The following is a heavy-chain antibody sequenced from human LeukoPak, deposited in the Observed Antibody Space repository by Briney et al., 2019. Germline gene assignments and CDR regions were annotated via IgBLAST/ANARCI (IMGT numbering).Heavy chain of an antibody. Sequence: GGSLRLSCAASGFTFSSYAMSWVRQAPGKGLEWVSAISGGGGSTYYADSVKGRFTISRDNSKNTLYLRMNSLRAEDTAVYYCARAYCGGDCYSAGYNWFDPWGQGTLVTVSS. J-gene: IGHJ5*02. CDR2: ISGGGGST. V-gene: IGHV3-23*01. CDR3: ARAYCGGDCYSAGYNWFDP. CDR1: GFTFSSYA. D-gene: IGHD2-21*02.